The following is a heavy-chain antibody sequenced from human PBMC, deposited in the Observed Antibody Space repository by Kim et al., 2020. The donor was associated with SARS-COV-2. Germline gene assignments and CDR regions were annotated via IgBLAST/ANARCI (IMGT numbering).Heavy chain of an antibody. D-gene: IGHD6-13*01. CDR1: GGSISSSSYY. V-gene: IGHV4-39*01. CDR2: IYYSGST. CDR3: ARQYSSSRIYYYYGMDV. J-gene: IGHJ6*02. Sequence: SETLSLTCTVSGGSISSSSYYWGWIRQPPGKGLEWIGSIYYSGSTYYNPSLKSRVTISVDTSKNQFSLKLSSVTAADTAVYYCARQYSSSRIYYYYGMDVWGQGTTVTVSS.